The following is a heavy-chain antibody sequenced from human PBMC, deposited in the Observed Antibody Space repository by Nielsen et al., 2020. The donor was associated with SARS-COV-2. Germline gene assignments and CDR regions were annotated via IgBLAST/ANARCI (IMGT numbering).Heavy chain of an antibody. CDR1: GYTFTSYG. Sequence: ASVKVSCKASGYTFTSYGISWVRQAPGQGLEWMGWISAYNGNTNYAQKFQGRVTITADESTSTAYMELSSLRSEDTAVYYCARGRPYEQFDYWGQGTPVTVSS. J-gene: IGHJ4*02. V-gene: IGHV1-18*01. CDR3: ARGRPYEQFDY. CDR2: ISAYNGNT. D-gene: IGHD3-3*01.